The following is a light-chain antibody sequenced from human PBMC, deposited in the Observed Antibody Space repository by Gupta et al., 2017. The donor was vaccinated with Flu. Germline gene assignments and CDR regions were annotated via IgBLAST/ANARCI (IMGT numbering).Light chain of an antibody. J-gene: IGKJ1*01. V-gene: IGKV1-5*03. CDR3: QQYSRAGT. CDR2: KAS. Sequence: QLTLSPSTLSASVGDRVTITCRPSQSISTRSAWYQQKPGKAPKVLLSKASSLESGVPSRVSGRGSRTEFTLTISSLQPDELATYYCQQYSRAGTCGQGTKVEIK. CDR1: QSISTR.